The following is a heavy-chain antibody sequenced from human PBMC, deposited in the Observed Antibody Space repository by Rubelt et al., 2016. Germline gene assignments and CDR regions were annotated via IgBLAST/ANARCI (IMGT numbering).Heavy chain of an antibody. CDR1: GYTFTSYG. CDR3: ARDVSLKSFMAMGY. V-gene: IGHV1-18*01. J-gene: IGHJ4*02. CDR2: ISAYNGNT. D-gene: IGHD5-18*01. Sequence: QVQMVQSGAEVKKPGASVTVSCKASGYTFTSYGISWVRQAPGQGLEWMGWISAYNGNTNYAQKLQGRVTMNTDTSTSTAYMELRSLRSDDTAVYYCARDVSLKSFMAMGYWGQGTLVTVSS.